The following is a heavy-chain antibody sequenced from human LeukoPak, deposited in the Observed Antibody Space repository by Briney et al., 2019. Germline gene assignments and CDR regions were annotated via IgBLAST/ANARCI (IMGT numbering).Heavy chain of an antibody. CDR2: IKKDGSEK. V-gene: IGHV3-7*01. D-gene: IGHD5-12*01. CDR1: EFTFSKYW. CDR3: ARHSGYVAFDI. J-gene: IGHJ3*02. Sequence: GGSLRLSCAASEFTFSKYWMSWVRQAPGKGLEWVATIKKDGSEKYYVDSVKGRFTISRDNAENSLHLQMNSLRAEDTAVYFCARHSGYVAFDIWGQGTKVTVSS.